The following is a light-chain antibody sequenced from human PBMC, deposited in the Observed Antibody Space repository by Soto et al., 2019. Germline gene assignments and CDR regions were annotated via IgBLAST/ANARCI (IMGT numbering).Light chain of an antibody. V-gene: IGKV3-15*01. J-gene: IGKJ2*02. CDR2: GAS. CDR1: QSVSRN. CDR3: QQYKNWRT. Sequence: EIVMTQSPATLSVSPGERATLSCRASQSVSRNLAWYQQKPGQAPRLLIYGASTRATGIPARFSGGGSGTEFTLTVSSLQSEDSAVYYCQQYKNWRTFGQGTKLEIK.